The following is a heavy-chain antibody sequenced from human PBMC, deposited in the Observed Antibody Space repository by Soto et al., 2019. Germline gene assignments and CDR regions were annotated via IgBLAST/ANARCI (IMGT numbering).Heavy chain of an antibody. CDR1: GGTFSSYA. CDR2: IIPIFGTA. V-gene: IGHV1-69*13. D-gene: IGHD5-12*01. J-gene: IGHJ6*02. CDR3: ASSVAKYYYYGMDV. Sequence: SAMVSCNASGGTFSSYAISWVRQAPGQGLEWMGGIIPIFGTANYAQKFQGRVTITADESTSTAYMELSSLRSEDTAVYYCASSVAKYYYYGMDVWGQGTTVTVSS.